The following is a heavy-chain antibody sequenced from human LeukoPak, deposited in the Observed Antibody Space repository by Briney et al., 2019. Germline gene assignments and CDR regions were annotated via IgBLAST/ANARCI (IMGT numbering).Heavy chain of an antibody. CDR3: ARTYYYDSSGFLGAFDI. D-gene: IGHD3-22*01. CDR2: IYTSGST. J-gene: IGHJ3*02. CDR1: GYSISSGYY. Sequence: PSETLSLTCTVSGYSISSGYYWGWIRQPPGKGLEWIGRIYTSGSTNYNPSLKSRVTMSVDTSKDQFSLKLSSVTAADTAVYYCARTYYYDSSGFLGAFDIWGQGTMVTVSS. V-gene: IGHV4-38-2*02.